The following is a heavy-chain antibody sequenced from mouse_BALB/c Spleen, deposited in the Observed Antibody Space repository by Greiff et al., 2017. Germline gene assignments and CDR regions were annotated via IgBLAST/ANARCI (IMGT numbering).Heavy chain of an antibody. J-gene: IGHJ1*01. CDR3: ARGYGSSLWFDV. D-gene: IGHD1-1*01. Sequence: QVQLQQSGAELVRPGTSVKVSCKASGYAFTNYLIEWVKQRPGQGLEWIGVINPGSGGTNYNEKFKGKATLTADKSSSTAYMQLSSLTSDDSAVYFCARGYGSSLWFDVWGAGTTVTVSS. CDR2: INPGSGGT. V-gene: IGHV1-54*01. CDR1: GYAFTNYL.